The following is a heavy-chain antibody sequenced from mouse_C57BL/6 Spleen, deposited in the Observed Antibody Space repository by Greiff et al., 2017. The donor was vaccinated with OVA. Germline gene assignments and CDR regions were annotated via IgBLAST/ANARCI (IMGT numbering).Heavy chain of an antibody. Sequence: EVNVVESEGGLVQPGSSMKLSCTASGFTFSDYYMAWVRQVPEKGLEWVANINYDGSSTYYLDSLKSRFIISRDNAKNILYLQMSSLKSEDTATYYCARVYGSSFYYAMDYWGQGTSVTVSS. CDR1: GFTFSDYY. J-gene: IGHJ4*01. CDR2: INYDGSST. CDR3: ARVYGSSFYYAMDY. D-gene: IGHD1-1*01. V-gene: IGHV5-16*01.